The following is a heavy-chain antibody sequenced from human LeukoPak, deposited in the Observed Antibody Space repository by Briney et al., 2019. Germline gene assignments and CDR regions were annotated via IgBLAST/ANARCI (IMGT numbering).Heavy chain of an antibody. CDR3: AREQWLAAFDY. CDR2: ISSNGGST. CDR1: GFTFSSYA. V-gene: IGHV3-64*01. J-gene: IGHJ4*02. Sequence: GGSLRLSCAASGFTFSSYAMHWVRQAPGKGLEYVSAISSNGGSTYYANSVKGRFTISRDNSKNTLYLQMGSLRAEDMAVYYCAREQWLAAFDYWGQGTLVTVSS. D-gene: IGHD6-19*01.